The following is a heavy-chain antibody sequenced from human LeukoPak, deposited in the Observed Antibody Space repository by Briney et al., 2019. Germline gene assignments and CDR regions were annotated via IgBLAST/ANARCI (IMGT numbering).Heavy chain of an antibody. CDR1: GFTFSSYG. V-gene: IGHV3-30*18. J-gene: IGHJ4*02. Sequence: GGSLRLSCAASGFTFSSYGMHWVRQAPGKGLEWVAVISYDGSNKYYADSVKGRFTISRDNSKNTLYLQMNSLRAEDTAVYYCANTRAKEWLLLRRGFDYWGQGTLVTVSS. CDR3: ANTRAKEWLLLRRGFDY. CDR2: ISYDGSNK. D-gene: IGHD3-22*01.